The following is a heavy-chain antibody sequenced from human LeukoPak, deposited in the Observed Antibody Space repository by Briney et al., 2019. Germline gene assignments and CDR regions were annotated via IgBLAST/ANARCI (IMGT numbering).Heavy chain of an antibody. V-gene: IGHV1-2*02. CDR2: INPNSGGT. Sequence: ASVKVSCKASGGTFSSYAISWVRQAPGQGLEWMGWINPNSGGTNYAQKFQGRVTMTRDTSISTVYMEVSRLRSDDTAVYYCARDNYDALDIWGQGTMVTVSS. CDR1: GGTFSSYA. D-gene: IGHD1-1*01. J-gene: IGHJ3*02. CDR3: ARDNYDALDI.